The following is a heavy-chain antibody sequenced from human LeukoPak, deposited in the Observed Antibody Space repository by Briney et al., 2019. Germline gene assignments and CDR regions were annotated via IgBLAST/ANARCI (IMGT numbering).Heavy chain of an antibody. Sequence: GGSLRLSCAASGFTFDDYAMHWVRQPPGKGLEWVSLINGDGASTYYADSVKGRFTISRDNSKNSLYLQMNSLRTGDIALYYCAKDTSSSWNYFDYWGQGILVTVSS. J-gene: IGHJ4*02. CDR2: INGDGAST. V-gene: IGHV3-43*02. CDR3: AKDTSSSWNYFDY. D-gene: IGHD6-13*01. CDR1: GFTFDDYA.